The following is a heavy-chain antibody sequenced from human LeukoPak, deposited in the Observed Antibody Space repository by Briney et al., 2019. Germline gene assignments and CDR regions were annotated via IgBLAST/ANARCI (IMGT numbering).Heavy chain of an antibody. CDR1: GGSISSYY. J-gene: IGHJ5*02. D-gene: IGHD3-10*01. Sequence: SETLSLTCTVSGGSISSYYWSWIRQPPGKGLEWIGYIDSRGSTDYNPSLKSRVTMSVDMSKNQFSLKLSSVTAADTAVYYCARLNGYYGSGSYYKGRAWFDPWGQGTLVTVSS. CDR2: IDSRGST. CDR3: ARLNGYYGSGSYYKGRAWFDP. V-gene: IGHV4-59*12.